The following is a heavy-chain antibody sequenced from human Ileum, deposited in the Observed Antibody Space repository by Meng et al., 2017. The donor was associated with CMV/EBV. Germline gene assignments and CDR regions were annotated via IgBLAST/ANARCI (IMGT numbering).Heavy chain of an antibody. J-gene: IGHJ2*01. CDR3: ASLVSVVVPAAKHWYFDL. CDR2: IIPILGIA. CDR1: GGTFSSYT. D-gene: IGHD2-2*01. Sequence: SVKVSCKASGGTFSSYTISWVRQAPGQGLEWMGRIIPILGIANYAQKFQGRVTITADKSTSTAYMELSSLRSEDTAVYYCASLVSVVVPAAKHWYFDLWGLGTLVT. V-gene: IGHV1-69*02.